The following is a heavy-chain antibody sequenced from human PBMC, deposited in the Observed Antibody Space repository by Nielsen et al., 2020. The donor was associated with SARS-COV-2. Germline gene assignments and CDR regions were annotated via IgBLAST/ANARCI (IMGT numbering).Heavy chain of an antibody. CDR1: GGTFSSYA. CDR2: IIPIFGTA. D-gene: IGHD4-17*01. Sequence: VKVSCKASGGTFSSYAISWVRQAPGQGLEWMGGIIPIFGTANYAQKFQGRVTITADESTSTAYMELSSLRSEDTAVYYCARDNGDYPLYYYGMDVWGQGTTVTVSS. CDR3: ARDNGDYPLYYYGMDV. V-gene: IGHV1-69*13. J-gene: IGHJ6*02.